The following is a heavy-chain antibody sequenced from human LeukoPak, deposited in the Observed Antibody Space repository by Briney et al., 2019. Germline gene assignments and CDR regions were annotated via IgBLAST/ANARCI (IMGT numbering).Heavy chain of an antibody. CDR3: AKDQERTYGDYGVGYYYGMDV. D-gene: IGHD4-17*01. Sequence: GGSLRLSCAASGFTFSSYAMSWVRQAPGKGLEWVSAISGSGGSTYYADSVKGRFTISRDNSKNTLYLQMNSLRAEDTAVYYCAKDQERTYGDYGVGYYYGMDVWGQGTTVTVSS. J-gene: IGHJ6*02. CDR2: ISGSGGST. CDR1: GFTFSSYA. V-gene: IGHV3-23*01.